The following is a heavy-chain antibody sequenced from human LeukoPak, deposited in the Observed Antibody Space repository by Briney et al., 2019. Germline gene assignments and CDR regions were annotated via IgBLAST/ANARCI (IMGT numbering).Heavy chain of an antibody. V-gene: IGHV4-34*01. D-gene: IGHD4-23*01. CDR2: INHSGST. CDR1: GGSFSGYY. Sequence: SETLSLTCAVYGGSFSGYYWSWIRQPPGKGLEWIGEINHSGSTNCNPSLKSRVTISVDTSKNQFSLRLSSVTAADTAVYYCARLPTVVTDEYNWFDPWGQGTLVTVSS. CDR3: ARLPTVVTDEYNWFDP. J-gene: IGHJ5*02.